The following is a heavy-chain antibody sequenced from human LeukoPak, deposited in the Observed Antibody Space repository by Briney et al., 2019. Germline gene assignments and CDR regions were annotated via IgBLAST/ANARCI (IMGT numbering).Heavy chain of an antibody. Sequence: GASVKVSCKASGYTFTGYYMHWVRQAPGQGLEWMGWINPNSGGTNYAQKFQGRVTMTRDTSVSTAYMELSRLRSDDTAVFYCASSPSTQWLLPDWGQGTLVTVSS. D-gene: IGHD5-12*01. CDR2: INPNSGGT. CDR1: GYTFTGYY. CDR3: ASSPSTQWLLPD. V-gene: IGHV1-2*02. J-gene: IGHJ4*02.